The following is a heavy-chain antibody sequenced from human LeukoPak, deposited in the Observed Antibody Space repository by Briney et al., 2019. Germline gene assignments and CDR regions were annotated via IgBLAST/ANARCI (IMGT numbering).Heavy chain of an antibody. CDR1: GFTFSNYW. Sequence: GGSLRLSCAASGFTFSNYWMSWVRQAPGKGLEWVANIKQDGSEKYYVDSVKGRFTISRDNAKNSLYLQMNSLRAEDTAMYYCARDVGAKDYWGQGTLVTVSS. CDR3: ARDVGAKDY. V-gene: IGHV3-7*01. CDR2: IKQDGSEK. J-gene: IGHJ4*02. D-gene: IGHD1-26*01.